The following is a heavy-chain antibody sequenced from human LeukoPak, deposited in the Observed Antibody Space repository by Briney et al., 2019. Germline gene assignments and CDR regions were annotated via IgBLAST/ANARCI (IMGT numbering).Heavy chain of an antibody. J-gene: IGHJ5*02. Sequence: GGSLRLSCAASGFTLSSHWMHWVRHAPGKGLVWVSRINSDGSTTNYADSVKGRFTISRDNAENTLYLQMNSLRVEDTAVYYCTRRVSATRWFDPWGQGTLVTVSS. CDR2: INSDGSTT. V-gene: IGHV3-74*01. CDR3: TRRVSATRWFDP. CDR1: GFTLSSHW. D-gene: IGHD2-15*01.